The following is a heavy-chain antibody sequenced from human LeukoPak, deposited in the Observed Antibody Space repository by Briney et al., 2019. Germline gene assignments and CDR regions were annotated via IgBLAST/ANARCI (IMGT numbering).Heavy chain of an antibody. CDR2: IKQDGSEK. Sequence: PGGSLRLSCAASGFIFSSYWMSWVRQTPGKGLEWVANIKQDGSEKYYVDSVKGRFTISRDNAKNSLYLQMNSLRAEDTAVYHCARIGPRYGDYFDYWGQGTLVTVSS. CDR1: GFIFSSYW. J-gene: IGHJ4*02. D-gene: IGHD4-17*01. V-gene: IGHV3-7*05. CDR3: ARIGPRYGDYFDY.